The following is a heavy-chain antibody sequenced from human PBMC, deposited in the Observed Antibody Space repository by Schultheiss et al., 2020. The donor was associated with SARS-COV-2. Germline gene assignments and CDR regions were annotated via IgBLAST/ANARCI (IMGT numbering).Heavy chain of an antibody. Sequence: GGSLRLSCAASGFTFSDFYMNWIRQAPGKGLEWVSYISSSGSTIYYADSVKGRFTISRDNAKNSLYLQMNSLRAEDTAVYYCARDVLVGARWYYYMDVWGKGTTVTVSS. D-gene: IGHD1-26*01. J-gene: IGHJ6*03. CDR1: GFTFSDFY. CDR2: ISSSGSTI. V-gene: IGHV3-11*01. CDR3: ARDVLVGARWYYYMDV.